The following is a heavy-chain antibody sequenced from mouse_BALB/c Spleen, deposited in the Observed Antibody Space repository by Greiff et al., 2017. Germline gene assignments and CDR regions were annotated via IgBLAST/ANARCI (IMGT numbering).Heavy chain of an antibody. V-gene: IGHV1-4*01. CDR1: GYTFTSYT. D-gene: IGHD2-14*01. Sequence: QVQLQQSGAELARPGASVKMSCKASGYTFTSYTMHWVKQRPGQGLEWIGYINPSSGYTNYNQKFKDKATLTADKSSSTAYMQLSSLTSEDSAVYYCARSAYYRYDGYYYAMDYWGQGTSVTVSS. J-gene: IGHJ4*01. CDR3: ARSAYYRYDGYYYAMDY. CDR2: INPSSGYT.